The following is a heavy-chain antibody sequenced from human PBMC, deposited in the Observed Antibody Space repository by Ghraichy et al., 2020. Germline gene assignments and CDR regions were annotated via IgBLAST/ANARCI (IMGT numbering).Heavy chain of an antibody. CDR1: GDSVSRNTAA. V-gene: IGHV6-1*01. D-gene: IGHD6-6*01. Sequence: SQTLSLTCALSGDSVSRNTAAWNWIRLSPSSGLEWLGRTYYRSKWYNDYAVSVKSRITINPDTSKNQFSLPLNSVTPEDTAVYYCARERAARPNWFDPWGQGTLVTVSS. CDR2: TYYRSKWYN. CDR3: ARERAARPNWFDP. J-gene: IGHJ5*02.